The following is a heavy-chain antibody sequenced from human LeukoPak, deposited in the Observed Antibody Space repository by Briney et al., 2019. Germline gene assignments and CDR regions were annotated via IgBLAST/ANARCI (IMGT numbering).Heavy chain of an antibody. D-gene: IGHD3-22*01. CDR2: INPSGGST. CDR1: GYTFTSYY. CDR3: ARMNYYDSSGPHYYFDY. V-gene: IGHV1-46*01. J-gene: IGHJ4*02. Sequence: ASVKVSCKASGYTFTSYYMHWARQAPGQGLEWMGIINPSGGSTSYAQKFQGRVTMTRDTSTSTVYMELSSLRSEDTAVYYCARMNYYDSSGPHYYFDYWGQGTLVTVSS.